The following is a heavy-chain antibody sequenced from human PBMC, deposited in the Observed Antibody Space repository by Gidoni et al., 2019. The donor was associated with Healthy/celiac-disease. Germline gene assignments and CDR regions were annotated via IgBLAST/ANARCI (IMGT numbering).Heavy chain of an antibody. CDR3: AKDIWGIVVLPAAPGS. J-gene: IGHJ5*02. Sequence: QVQLVESGGGVVQPGRSLRLSCAASGFTFSSYGIHWVRQAPGKGLEWVAVISSDGNNKYYADSVKGRFTISRDNSKNTLYLQMNTLRAEDTAVYYCAKDIWGIVVLPAAPGSWGQGTLVTVSS. CDR2: ISSDGNNK. CDR1: GFTFSSYG. D-gene: IGHD2-2*01. V-gene: IGHV3-30*18.